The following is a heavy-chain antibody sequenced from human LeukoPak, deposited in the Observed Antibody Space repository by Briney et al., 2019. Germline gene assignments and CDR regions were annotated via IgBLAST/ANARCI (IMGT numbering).Heavy chain of an antibody. CDR1: GFTFSSYW. Sequence: QPGGSLRLSCAASGFTFSSYWMHWVRQVPGKGLVWVSRINTDGSSTSYADSVKGRFTISRDNAKNTLYLQMNSLRAEDTAVYYCATYYYDSRGYAYDAFDIWGQGTMVTVSS. D-gene: IGHD3-22*01. J-gene: IGHJ3*02. CDR3: ATYYYDSRGYAYDAFDI. CDR2: INTDGSST. V-gene: IGHV3-74*01.